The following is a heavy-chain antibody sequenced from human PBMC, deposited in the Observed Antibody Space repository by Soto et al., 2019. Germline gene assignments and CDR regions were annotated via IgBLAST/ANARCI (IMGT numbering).Heavy chain of an antibody. Sequence: SETLSLTCTVSGGSISGGDYYWRWIRQPPKKGLEWIGYIYYSGSTYYNPSLKSRVTISVDTSKNQFSLKLSSVTAADTALYYCARATCSSTSCDWFDPWGQGTLVTVSS. CDR3: ARATCSSTSCDWFDP. CDR2: IYYSGST. V-gene: IGHV4-30-4*01. CDR1: GGSISGGDYY. D-gene: IGHD2-2*01. J-gene: IGHJ5*02.